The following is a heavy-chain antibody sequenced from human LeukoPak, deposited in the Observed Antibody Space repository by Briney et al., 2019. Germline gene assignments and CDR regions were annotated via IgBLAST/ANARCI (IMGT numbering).Heavy chain of an antibody. Sequence: PSGTPFPTFPVSGGSLSSFYWGWVRQPPREGLGWVWYIYYSGSTNYNPSLKSRATISVDTSKNQFSLHLNSVTPEDTAVYYCARRTAAAANEVYLDYWGQGILVTVSS. CDR1: GGSLSSFY. CDR3: ARRTAAAANEVYLDY. V-gene: IGHV4-59*12. J-gene: IGHJ4*02. CDR2: IYYSGST. D-gene: IGHD6-25*01.